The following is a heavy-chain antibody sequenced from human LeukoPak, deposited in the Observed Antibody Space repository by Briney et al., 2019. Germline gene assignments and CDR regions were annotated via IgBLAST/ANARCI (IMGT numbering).Heavy chain of an antibody. CDR2: IIPILGIA. V-gene: IGHV1-69*04. CDR1: GGTFSSYA. Sequence: ASVKVSCTASGGTFSSYAISWVRQAPGQGLEWMGRIIPILGIANYAQKFQGRVTITADKSTSTAYMELSSLRSEDTAVYYCARQESVWSGYLFDYWGREPWSPSPQ. J-gene: IGHJ4*02. D-gene: IGHD3-3*01. CDR3: ARQESVWSGYLFDY.